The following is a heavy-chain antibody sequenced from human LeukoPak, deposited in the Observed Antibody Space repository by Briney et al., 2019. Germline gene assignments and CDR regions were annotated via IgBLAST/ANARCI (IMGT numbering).Heavy chain of an antibody. CDR1: GFTFRSYE. CDR3: ARIHNLGILAHFDY. D-gene: IGHD1-1*01. J-gene: IGHJ4*02. V-gene: IGHV3-48*03. Sequence: QAGGSLRLSCAASGFTFRSYEMNWVRQAPGKGLEWVSYISSSGSTIYYADSVKGRFTISRENAKNSLYLQMNSLRAEDTAVYYCARIHNLGILAHFDYWGQGTLVTVSS. CDR2: ISSSGSTI.